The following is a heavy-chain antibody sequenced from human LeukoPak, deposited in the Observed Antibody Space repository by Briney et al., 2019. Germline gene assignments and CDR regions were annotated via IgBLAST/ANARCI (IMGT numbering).Heavy chain of an antibody. D-gene: IGHD3-22*01. CDR1: GGSISSGGYY. Sequence: SETLSLTCTVSGGSISSGGYYWSWIRQHPGKGLEWIGYINYSGSTYYNPSLKSRVTISVDTSKNQFSLKLSSVTAADTAVYYCARELYYYDSSGYSDYYYGMDVWGQGTTVTVSS. CDR3: ARELYYYDSSGYSDYYYGMDV. CDR2: INYSGST. V-gene: IGHV4-31*02. J-gene: IGHJ6*02.